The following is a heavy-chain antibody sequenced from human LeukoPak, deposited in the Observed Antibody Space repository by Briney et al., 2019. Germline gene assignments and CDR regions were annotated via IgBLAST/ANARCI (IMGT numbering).Heavy chain of an antibody. CDR1: GFTFSTYW. D-gene: IGHD3-22*01. CDR2: IKPDGSEK. Sequence: GGSLRLSCADSGFTFSTYWMSWLRQVPGKGLEWVANIKPDGSEKYYADSVKGRFSISRDNAKNSLYLQMNNLRDEDTAVYYCARTKNSGRYYYFDYWGPGTLVTVSS. CDR3: ARTKNSGRYYYFDY. V-gene: IGHV3-7*01. J-gene: IGHJ4*02.